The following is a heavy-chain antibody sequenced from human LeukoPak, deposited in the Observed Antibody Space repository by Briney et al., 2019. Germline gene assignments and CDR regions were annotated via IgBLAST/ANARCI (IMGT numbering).Heavy chain of an antibody. CDR1: GFTFDDYG. J-gene: IGHJ4*02. V-gene: IGHV3-20*04. CDR3: ARASYYYDSSGYYAGDY. D-gene: IGHD3-22*01. CDR2: INWNGGST. Sequence: GGSLRLSCAASGFTFDDYGMSWVRQAPGKGLEWVSGINWNGGSTGYADSVKGRLTISRDNAKNSLYLQMNSLRAEDTALYYCARASYYYDSSGYYAGDYWGQGTLVTVSS.